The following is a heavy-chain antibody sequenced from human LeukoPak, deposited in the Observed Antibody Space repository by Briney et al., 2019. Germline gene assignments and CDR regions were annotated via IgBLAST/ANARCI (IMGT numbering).Heavy chain of an antibody. D-gene: IGHD6-13*01. V-gene: IGHV1-69*05. CDR2: IIPIFGTA. CDR3: ARPSIAAAGSFDY. J-gene: IGHJ4*02. CDR1: GGTFSSYA. Sequence: PSVKVSCKASGGTFSSYAISWVRQAPGQGLEWMGGIIPIFGTANYAQKFQGRVTITTDESTSTAYMELSSLRSGDTAVYYCARPSIAAAGSFDYWGQGTLVTVSS.